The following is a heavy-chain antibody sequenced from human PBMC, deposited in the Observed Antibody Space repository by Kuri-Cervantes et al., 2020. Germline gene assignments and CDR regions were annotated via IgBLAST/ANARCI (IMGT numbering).Heavy chain of an antibody. J-gene: IGHJ4*02. CDR2: IQQDGSEK. V-gene: IGHV3-7*01. CDR1: GFTFSSYW. CDR3: TTEQLEYGEGIDY. Sequence: GESLKISCAASGFTFSSYWMSWVRQAPGKGLEWVANIQQDGSEKYYVDSVKGRFTISRDNAKNSLYLQMNSLRAEDTAVYYCTTEQLEYGEGIDYWGQGTLVTVSS. D-gene: IGHD4-17*01.